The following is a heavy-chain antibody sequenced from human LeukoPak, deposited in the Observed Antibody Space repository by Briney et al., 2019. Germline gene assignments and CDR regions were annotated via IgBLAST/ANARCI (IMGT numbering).Heavy chain of an antibody. CDR1: GESLSGSY. J-gene: IGHJ4*02. Sequence: PSETLSLTCAVYGESLSGSYWSWIRQSPRKGLEWIGEINHSGSTNQNPSLKSRVTMSVDTSKNQFSLKLRSLTAADTAIYYCATSVTSSSGWYYGYWGQGSLVTVSS. CDR3: ATSVTSSSGWYYGY. D-gene: IGHD6-19*01. V-gene: IGHV4-34*01. CDR2: INHSGST.